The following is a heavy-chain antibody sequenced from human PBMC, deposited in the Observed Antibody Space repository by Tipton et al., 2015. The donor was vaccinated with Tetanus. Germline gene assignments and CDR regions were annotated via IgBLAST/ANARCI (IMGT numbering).Heavy chain of an antibody. V-gene: IGHV4-31*03. CDR1: GGSISSGGYY. J-gene: IGHJ4*02. CDR3: ARSPRPMAHFDY. CDR2: IYYSGST. Sequence: TLSLTCTVSGGSISSGGYYWSWIRQHPGKGLEWIGDIYYSGSTYYNPSLKSRVTISVDTSKNQFSLKLNSVTAADTAVYYCARSPRPMAHFDYWGQGILVTVS. D-gene: IGHD2-8*01.